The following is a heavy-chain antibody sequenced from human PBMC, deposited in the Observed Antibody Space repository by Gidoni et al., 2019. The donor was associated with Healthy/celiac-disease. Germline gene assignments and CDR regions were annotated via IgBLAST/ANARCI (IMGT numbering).Heavy chain of an antibody. CDR3: ARVQRERRWDDSGGYYRYYFYGMDV. CDR2: INHRGST. J-gene: IGHJ6*02. D-gene: IGHD3-22*01. CDR1: GWSFRGYY. Sequence: QVQLQQWGAGLLKPSETLSLTCAVYGWSFRGYYWTWIRQPPGKGLEWSGEINHRGSTNYNPSLKSRVTISVDTSKSQFSLKLTSVPAADTAVYYCARVQRERRWDDSGGYYRYYFYGMDVWGQGTTVTVSS. V-gene: IGHV4-34*01.